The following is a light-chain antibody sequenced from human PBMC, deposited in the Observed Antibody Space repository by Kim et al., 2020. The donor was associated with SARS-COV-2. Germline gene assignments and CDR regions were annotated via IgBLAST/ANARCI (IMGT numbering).Light chain of an antibody. Sequence: EIVLTQSPGTLSLSPGERATLSCRASQSVNSNFLAWYQQKPGQAPRLFIYGASTRATGIPDRFSGSGSGTDFTLTISRLEPEDFAVYYCQQYGTSRTFGQGTEVEI. J-gene: IGKJ1*01. CDR1: QSVNSNF. CDR3: QQYGTSRT. CDR2: GAS. V-gene: IGKV3-20*01.